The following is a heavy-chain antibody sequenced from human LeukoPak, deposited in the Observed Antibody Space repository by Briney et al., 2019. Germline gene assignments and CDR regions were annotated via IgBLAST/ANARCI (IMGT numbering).Heavy chain of an antibody. CDR3: ARTYDYVWGSYRSRYYYYGMDV. Sequence: SVKVSFKASGGTFSSYAISWVRQAPGQGLEWMGGIIPIFGTANYAQKFQGRVTITADESTSTAYMELSSLRSEDTAVYYCARTYDYVWGSYRSRYYYYGMDVWGQGTTVTVSS. D-gene: IGHD3-16*02. CDR2: IIPIFGTA. J-gene: IGHJ6*02. CDR1: GGTFSSYA. V-gene: IGHV1-69*13.